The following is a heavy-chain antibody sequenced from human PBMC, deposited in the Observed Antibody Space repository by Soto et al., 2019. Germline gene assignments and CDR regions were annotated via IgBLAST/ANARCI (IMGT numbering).Heavy chain of an antibody. J-gene: IGHJ3*02. D-gene: IGHD1-26*01. CDR2: ISYDGSNK. Sequence: GGSLRLSCAASGFTFSSYAMHWVRQAPGKGLEWVAVISYDGSNKYYADSVKGRFTISRDNSKNTLYLQMNSLRAEDTAVYYCARDLAEWEQTRNAFDIWGQGTMVTVSS. CDR1: GFTFSSYA. V-gene: IGHV3-30-3*01. CDR3: ARDLAEWEQTRNAFDI.